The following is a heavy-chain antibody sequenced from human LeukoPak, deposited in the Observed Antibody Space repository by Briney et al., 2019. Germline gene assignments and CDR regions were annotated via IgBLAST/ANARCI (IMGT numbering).Heavy chain of an antibody. V-gene: IGHV5-51*01. CDR3: ARRGGSSGYQTDPNWFDP. J-gene: IGHJ5*02. D-gene: IGHD3-22*01. CDR1: GYSFTSYW. CDR2: IYPGDSDT. Sequence: GESLKISCKGSGYSFTSYWIGWVRQMPGKGLEWMGIIYPGDSDTRYSPSFQGQVTISADKSISTAYLQWSSLKASDTAMYYCARRGGSSGYQTDPNWFDPWGQGTPVTVSS.